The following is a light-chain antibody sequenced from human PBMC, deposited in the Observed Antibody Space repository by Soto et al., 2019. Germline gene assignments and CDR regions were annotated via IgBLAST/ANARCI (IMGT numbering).Light chain of an antibody. Sequence: DTQMIQSPSSLSASVGDRVTITCRASQSVRNYLNWYQQKPGKAPKLLIYGTSSFQSGVPSRFSGSGSGTDFTITISSLQPEDFATYYCQQTYSTPAFGQGTKVEIK. CDR3: QQTYSTPA. CDR1: QSVRNY. J-gene: IGKJ1*01. CDR2: GTS. V-gene: IGKV1-39*01.